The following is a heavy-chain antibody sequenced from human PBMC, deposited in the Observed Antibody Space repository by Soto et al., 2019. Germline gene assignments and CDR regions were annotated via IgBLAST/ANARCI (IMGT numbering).Heavy chain of an antibody. CDR2: ISAYNGNT. D-gene: IGHD1-26*01. CDR3: ARRQLVGATDSIYYYDGMDV. CDR1: GYTFTSYG. Sequence: ASVKVSCKASGYTFTSYGISWVRQAPGQGLEWMGWISAYNGNTNYAQKLQGRVTMTTDTSTSTDYMEMRSMRSDETAVYYGARRQLVGATDSIYYYDGMDVWGQGTTVTVSS. J-gene: IGHJ6*02. V-gene: IGHV1-18*01.